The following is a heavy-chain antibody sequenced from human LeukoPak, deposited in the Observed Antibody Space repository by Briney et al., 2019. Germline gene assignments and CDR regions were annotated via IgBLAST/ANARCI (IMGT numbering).Heavy chain of an antibody. CDR2: ISSSSSYI. J-gene: IGHJ6*02. CDR1: GFTFSSYT. V-gene: IGHV3-21*01. CDR3: TRDANHYGGMDV. Sequence: PGGSLRLSCAASGFTFSSYTMNWVRQAPGKGLEWVSCISSSSSYIYYADSVKGRFTISRDNAKNTLYLEMNSLRVEDTAVYYCTRDANHYGGMDVWGQGTTVTVSS.